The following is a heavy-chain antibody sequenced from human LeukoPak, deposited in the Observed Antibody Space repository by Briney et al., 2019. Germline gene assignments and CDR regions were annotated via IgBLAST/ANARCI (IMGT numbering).Heavy chain of an antibody. J-gene: IGHJ4*02. CDR3: ARQYIVATIIDY. CDR2: IYDSGST. Sequence: SETLSLTCTVSGGSISSSSYYWGWIRQPRGKGLEWIVSIYDSGSTYYNPNSKSRITITVYTSKNQFSLKLSSVTAADTAVYYCARQYIVATIIDYWGQGTLVTVSS. V-gene: IGHV4-39*01. CDR1: GGSISSSSYY. D-gene: IGHD5-12*01.